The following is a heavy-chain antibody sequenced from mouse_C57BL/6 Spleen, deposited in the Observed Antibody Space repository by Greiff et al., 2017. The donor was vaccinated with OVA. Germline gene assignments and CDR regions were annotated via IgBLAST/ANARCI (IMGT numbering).Heavy chain of an antibody. CDR3: ARPLSSYAMDY. D-gene: IGHD6-1*01. J-gene: IGHJ4*01. CDR1: GYSFTGYF. Sequence: EVKLQESGPELVKPGDSVKISCKASGYSFTGYFMNWVMQSHGKSLEWIGRINPYNGDTFYNQKFKGKATLTVDKSSSTAHMELRSLTSEDSAVYYCARPLSSYAMDYWGQGTSVTVSS. CDR2: INPYNGDT. V-gene: IGHV1-20*01.